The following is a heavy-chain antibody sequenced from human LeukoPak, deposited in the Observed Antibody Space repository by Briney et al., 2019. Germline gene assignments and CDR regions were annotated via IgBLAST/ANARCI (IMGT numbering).Heavy chain of an antibody. Sequence: PGGSLRLSCGASGFTFSNYAMSWVRQAPGKGLEWVSAISGSGGSTYYADSVKGRFTISRDNSKNTLYLQMNSLRAEDTAVYYCAKDPGYYYDSSGPWYFDYWGQGTLVTVSS. J-gene: IGHJ4*02. CDR2: ISGSGGST. D-gene: IGHD3-22*01. V-gene: IGHV3-23*01. CDR3: AKDPGYYYDSSGPWYFDY. CDR1: GFTFSNYA.